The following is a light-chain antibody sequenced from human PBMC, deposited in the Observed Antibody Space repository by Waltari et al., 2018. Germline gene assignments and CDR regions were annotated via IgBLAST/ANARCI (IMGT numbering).Light chain of an antibody. J-gene: IGKJ2*01. V-gene: IGKV3-15*01. Sequence: EIVMTQSPATLSVSPGERATLSCRASQSVSSSLAWYQQNPGRAPRLLIYGASTRATGIPARFSGSGSGTEFTLTINSLQSEDSAVYYCQQYKNWPPMYTFGQGTKLEIK. CDR3: QQYKNWPPMYT. CDR1: QSVSSS. CDR2: GAS.